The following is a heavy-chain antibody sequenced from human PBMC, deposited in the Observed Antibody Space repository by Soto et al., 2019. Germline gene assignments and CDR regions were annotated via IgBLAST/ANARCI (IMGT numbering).Heavy chain of an antibody. Sequence: GGSLRLSCAASGFTFRNNVLSWVRQAPGKGLDWVSGITGSGRDTYYADSVKGRFTISRDNSKNMVFLQMNSLRAEDVALYYCAKNGLDNSPSAIDSWGPGTLVTVSS. CDR3: AKNGLDNSPSAIDS. D-gene: IGHD2-8*01. CDR1: GFTFRNNV. CDR2: ITGSGRDT. V-gene: IGHV3-23*01. J-gene: IGHJ4*02.